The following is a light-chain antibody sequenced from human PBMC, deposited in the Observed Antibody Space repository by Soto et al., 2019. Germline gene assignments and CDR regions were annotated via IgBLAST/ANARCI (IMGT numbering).Light chain of an antibody. V-gene: IGKV1-9*01. Sequence: IPLTQSPSSLSASVGDRVTITCRASQGISSYLAWYQQKPWKAPKLLLYAASTLQSGVPSRFSGSGSGTDFTLTISSLQPEDFATYYCQQLNNYPLTFGQGTRLEIK. CDR1: QGISSY. CDR2: AAS. J-gene: IGKJ5*01. CDR3: QQLNNYPLT.